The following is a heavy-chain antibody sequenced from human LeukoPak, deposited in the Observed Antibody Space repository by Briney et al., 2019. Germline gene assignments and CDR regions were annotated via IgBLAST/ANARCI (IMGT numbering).Heavy chain of an antibody. Sequence: SSETLSLTCTVSGGSISSYYWGWIRQPSGKGLEWIGRIYTSGSTNYNPSLKSRVTMSVDTSKNQFSLKLSSVTAADTAVYYCARYVAVAGTFDYWGQGTLVTVSS. CDR3: ARYVAVAGTFDY. V-gene: IGHV4-4*07. D-gene: IGHD6-19*01. J-gene: IGHJ4*02. CDR1: GGSISSYY. CDR2: IYTSGST.